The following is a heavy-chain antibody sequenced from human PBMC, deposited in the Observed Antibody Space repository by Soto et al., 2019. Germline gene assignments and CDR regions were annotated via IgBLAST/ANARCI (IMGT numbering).Heavy chain of an antibody. Sequence: SVKVSCKASGGTFSSYAISWVRQAPGQGLEWMGGIIPIFGTANYAQKFQGRVTITADESTSTAYMELSSLRSEDTAVYYCAARVGAMIVVATPDYWGQGTLVTVSS. CDR2: IIPIFGTA. D-gene: IGHD3-22*01. CDR1: GGTFSSYA. CDR3: AARVGAMIVVATPDY. V-gene: IGHV1-69*13. J-gene: IGHJ4*02.